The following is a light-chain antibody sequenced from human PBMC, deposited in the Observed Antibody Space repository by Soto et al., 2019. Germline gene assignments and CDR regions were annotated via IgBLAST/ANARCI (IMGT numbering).Light chain of an antibody. CDR3: ATWDGSLSAVV. Sequence: QSVLTQPTSVSAAPGQKVTISCSGSSSNIGNNFVSWYQQLPGTAPKLLIYDNDMRPSGIPDRFSGSKSGTSATLGVTGLQTGDEADYYCATWDGSLSAVVFGGGTKLTVL. V-gene: IGLV1-51*01. CDR1: SSNIGNNF. J-gene: IGLJ2*01. CDR2: DND.